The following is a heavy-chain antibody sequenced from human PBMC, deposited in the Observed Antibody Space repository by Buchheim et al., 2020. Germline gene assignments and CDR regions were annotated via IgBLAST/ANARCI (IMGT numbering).Heavy chain of an antibody. Sequence: EVQLVESGGGLVQPGGSLRLSCAASGFTFSSYWMSWVRQAPGKGLEWAANIKQDGSEKYYVDSVKGRFTISRDNAKNSLYLQMNSLRAEDTAVYYCARDLTAITMIATRDYYGMDVWGQGTT. J-gene: IGHJ6*02. D-gene: IGHD3-22*01. CDR2: IKQDGSEK. CDR1: GFTFSSYW. V-gene: IGHV3-7*01. CDR3: ARDLTAITMIATRDYYGMDV.